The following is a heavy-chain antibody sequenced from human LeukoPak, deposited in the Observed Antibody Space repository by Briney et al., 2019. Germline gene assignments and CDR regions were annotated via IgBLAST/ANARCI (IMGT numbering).Heavy chain of an antibody. CDR2: IIPIFGTA. CDR3: ARDLTDGTTRWAFDI. D-gene: IGHD1/OR15-1a*01. Sequence: GSSVKVSCKASGGTFSSYAISWVRQAPGQGLEWMGRIIPIFGTANYAQKFQGRVTITTDESTSTAYMELSSLRSEDTAVYYCARDLTDGTTRWAFDIWGQGTMVTVPS. J-gene: IGHJ3*02. CDR1: GGTFSSYA. V-gene: IGHV1-69*05.